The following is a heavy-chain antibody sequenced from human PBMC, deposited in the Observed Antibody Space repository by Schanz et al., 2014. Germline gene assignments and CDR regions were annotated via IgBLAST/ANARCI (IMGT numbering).Heavy chain of an antibody. V-gene: IGHV1-8*02. D-gene: IGHD3-10*01. J-gene: IGHJ6*02. CDR1: GYTFTAYG. CDR3: ARANRFGDMDV. CDR2: MNPNSGNT. Sequence: VQSGHSGTEVQKLGASVKVSCQTSGYTFTAYGINWVRQAPGQGFEWMGWMNPNSGNTGYAQKFQSRVTMTRNSSISTAYMELSTLRSDDTAVYYCARANRFGDMDVWGQGTTVTVSS.